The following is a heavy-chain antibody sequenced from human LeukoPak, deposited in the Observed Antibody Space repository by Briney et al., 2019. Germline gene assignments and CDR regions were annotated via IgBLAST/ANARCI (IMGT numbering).Heavy chain of an antibody. CDR1: GFTFDDYG. V-gene: IGHV3-20*04. D-gene: IGHD6-19*01. Sequence: GGSLRLSCAASGFTFDDYGVSWVRHAPGKALEWVSGINWNGGSTGYADSVKGRFTISRDNAKNSLYLQMNSLRAEDTALYYCARGPGQWLTTFDYWGQGTLVTVSS. J-gene: IGHJ4*02. CDR2: INWNGGST. CDR3: ARGPGQWLTTFDY.